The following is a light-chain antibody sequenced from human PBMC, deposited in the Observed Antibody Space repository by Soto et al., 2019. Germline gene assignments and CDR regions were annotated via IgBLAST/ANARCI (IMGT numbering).Light chain of an antibody. CDR1: QSVSSY. Sequence: EIVLTQSPATLSLSPGERATLSCRASQSVSSYLAWYQQKPGQAPRLLIYDASNRATGIPARFSGSGSGTDFTLPISRLEPEDFAVYYCQPPYTFSQGTKLEIK. V-gene: IGKV3-11*01. CDR3: QPPYT. J-gene: IGKJ2*01. CDR2: DAS.